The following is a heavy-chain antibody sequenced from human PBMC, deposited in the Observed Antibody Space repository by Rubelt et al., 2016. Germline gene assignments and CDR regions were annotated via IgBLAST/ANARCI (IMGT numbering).Heavy chain of an antibody. CDR2: IYYSGVT. CDR1: GGSISNPSYY. V-gene: IGHV4-39*07. D-gene: IGHD2-21*02. J-gene: IGHJ5*02. CDR3: ARELMTLSWFDP. Sequence: QLQLQESGPGLVKPSETLSLTCTVSGGSISNPSYYWGWIRQPPGKGLEWIGKIYYSGVTYHNPSLKSRVTMSVDTSKNQFSLKLSSVTAADTAVYYCARELMTLSWFDPWGQGTLVTVSS.